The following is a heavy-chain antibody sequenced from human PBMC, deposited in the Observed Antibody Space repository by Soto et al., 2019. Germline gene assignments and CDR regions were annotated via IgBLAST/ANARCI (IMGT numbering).Heavy chain of an antibody. V-gene: IGHV3-33*08. D-gene: IGHD5-12*01. CDR3: ARDGDIQGGPPPKNYAMDV. Sequence: QVRLVESGGGVVQPGRSLRLSCSASGFTFRNFGFHWVRPAPGKGLEWVALIWYDGSNKYYAESLKGRVSISRDNSKNTLYLEMKSLRFEDTAVYYCARDGDIQGGPPPKNYAMDVWGQGTTVTVSS. CDR2: IWYDGSNK. CDR1: GFTFRNFG. J-gene: IGHJ6*02.